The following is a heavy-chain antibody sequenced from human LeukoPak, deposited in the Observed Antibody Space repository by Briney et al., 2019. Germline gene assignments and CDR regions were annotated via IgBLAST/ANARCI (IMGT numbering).Heavy chain of an antibody. D-gene: IGHD2-2*01. CDR3: ARANFLYCSSSTCLFGY. V-gene: IGHV1-2*02. Sequence: DSPKAPGYTSSADYTYGVRPSPRQRGERMGWLNPNVGETNYAQKFQGRVTMTRDTSISTAHMEVSRLRSDDTAVYYCARANFLYCSSSTCLFGYWGQGTLVTVSS. J-gene: IGHJ4*02. CDR1: GYTSSADY. CDR2: LNPNVGET.